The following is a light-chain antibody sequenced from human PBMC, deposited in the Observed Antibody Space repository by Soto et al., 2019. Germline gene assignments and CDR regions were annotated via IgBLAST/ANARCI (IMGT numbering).Light chain of an antibody. Sequence: DIQLTQSPSFLSASVGDRVTITCRASQGISSYLAWYQQKPGKAPKLLIYAASTLQSGVPSRFSGSGSGTEFTLTLGSLQPEDFATYYCQQLNRYPVTFGQGTRLE. CDR1: QGISSY. J-gene: IGKJ5*01. V-gene: IGKV1-9*01. CDR2: AAS. CDR3: QQLNRYPVT.